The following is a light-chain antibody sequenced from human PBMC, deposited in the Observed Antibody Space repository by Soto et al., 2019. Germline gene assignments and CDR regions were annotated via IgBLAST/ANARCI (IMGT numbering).Light chain of an antibody. CDR2: DAS. Sequence: DIQMTQSPSTLSASVGDRVTITCRASQSISSWLAWYQQKPGKAPKLLIYDASSLESGVPSRFSGSGSGTEFTLTISSLQPDDFATYYCQQYNSYSGFFGPGTKVDIK. V-gene: IGKV1-5*01. CDR1: QSISSW. CDR3: QQYNSYSGF. J-gene: IGKJ3*01.